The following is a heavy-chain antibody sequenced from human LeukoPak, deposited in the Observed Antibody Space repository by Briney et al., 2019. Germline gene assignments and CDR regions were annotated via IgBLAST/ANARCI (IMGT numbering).Heavy chain of an antibody. D-gene: IGHD3-3*01. V-gene: IGHV4-38-2*02. CDR3: ARGWSSDFWSGYISDYYYYMDV. CDR1: GYSITNGYY. Sequence: PSETLSLTCTVSGYSITNGYYWGWIRQPPGKGLEWIGSIYHDGRIDYNPSLKSRVTISRDTSNDQFSLKLSSVTAADTAMYYCARGWSSDFWSGYISDYYYYMDVWGKGTTVTVSS. J-gene: IGHJ6*03. CDR2: IYHDGRI.